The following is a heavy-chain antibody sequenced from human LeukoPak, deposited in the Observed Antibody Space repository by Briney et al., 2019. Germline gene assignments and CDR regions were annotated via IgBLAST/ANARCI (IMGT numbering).Heavy chain of an antibody. J-gene: IGHJ6*03. Sequence: GASVKVSCKASGGTFSSYAISWVRQAPGQGLEWMGGIIPIFGTANYAQKFQGRVTITADESTSTAYMELSSLRSEDTAVYYCARSAEISDPHPAAMSHYYMDVWGKGTTVTISS. CDR3: ARSAEISDPHPAAMSHYYMDV. D-gene: IGHD2-2*01. V-gene: IGHV1-69*13. CDR1: GGTFSSYA. CDR2: IIPIFGTA.